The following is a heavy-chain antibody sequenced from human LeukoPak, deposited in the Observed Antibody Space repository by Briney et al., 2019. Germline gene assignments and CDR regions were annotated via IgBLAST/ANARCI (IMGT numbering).Heavy chain of an antibody. CDR1: GFTFSSYW. D-gene: IGHD2-15*01. Sequence: GGSLRLSCAASGFTFSSYWMHWVRQAPGKGLEWVSSISSSSSYIYYAGSVKGRFTISRDNAKNSLYLQMNSLRAEDTAVYYCARTPEDCSGGSCYSDYWGQGTLVTVSS. CDR2: ISSSSSYI. J-gene: IGHJ4*02. V-gene: IGHV3-21*01. CDR3: ARTPEDCSGGSCYSDY.